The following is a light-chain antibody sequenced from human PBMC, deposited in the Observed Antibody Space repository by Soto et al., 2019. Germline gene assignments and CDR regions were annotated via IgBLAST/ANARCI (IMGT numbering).Light chain of an antibody. CDR2: DAS. V-gene: IGKV3-11*01. CDR3: QHRSMIT. CDR1: QTVFNY. J-gene: IGKJ5*01. Sequence: ETVLAQSPATLSLSPGERATLSCRASQTVFNYLAWYQHKPGRAPRLLIYDASNRATGIPPRFSGSGSGTDFTLTISSLEPEDFAVYYCQHRSMITFGQGTRLEIK.